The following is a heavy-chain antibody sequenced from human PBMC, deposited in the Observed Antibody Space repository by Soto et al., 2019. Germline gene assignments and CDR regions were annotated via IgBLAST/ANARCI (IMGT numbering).Heavy chain of an antibody. CDR3: ATAEYYDFWSGSIDY. CDR1: GFTFSSYA. J-gene: IGHJ4*02. CDR2: ISGSGGST. V-gene: IGHV3-23*01. Sequence: GGSLRLSCAASGFTFSSYAMSWVRQAPGKGLEWVSAISGSGGSTYYADSVKGRFTISRGNSKNTLYLQMNSLRAEDTAVYYCATAEYYDFWSGSIDYWGQGTLVTVSS. D-gene: IGHD3-3*01.